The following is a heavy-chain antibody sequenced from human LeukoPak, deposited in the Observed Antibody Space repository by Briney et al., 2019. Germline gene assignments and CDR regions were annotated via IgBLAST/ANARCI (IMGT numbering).Heavy chain of an antibody. CDR3: AREPLGYYYDSSGLDY. J-gene: IGHJ4*02. CDR1: GYTFTGYY. V-gene: IGHV1-2*02. Sequence: ASVKVSCKASGYTFTGYYMHWVRQAPGQGLEWMGWINPNSGATNYAQNFQGRVTMTRDTSISTAYMELSRLRSDDTAVYYCAREPLGYYYDSSGLDYWGQGTLVTVSS. CDR2: INPNSGAT. D-gene: IGHD3-22*01.